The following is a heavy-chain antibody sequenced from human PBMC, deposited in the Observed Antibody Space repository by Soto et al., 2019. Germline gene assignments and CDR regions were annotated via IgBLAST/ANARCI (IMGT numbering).Heavy chain of an antibody. CDR2: ISWNSGSI. CDR3: AKGLSSSWYDLDY. Sequence: DVQLVESGGGLVQPGRSLRLSCAASGFTFDDYAMHWVRQAPGKGLEWVSGISWNSGSIGYADSVKGRFTISRDNAKNSLYLQMNSLRAEDTALYYCAKGLSSSWYDLDYWGQGTLVTVSS. CDR1: GFTFDDYA. V-gene: IGHV3-9*01. J-gene: IGHJ4*02. D-gene: IGHD6-13*01.